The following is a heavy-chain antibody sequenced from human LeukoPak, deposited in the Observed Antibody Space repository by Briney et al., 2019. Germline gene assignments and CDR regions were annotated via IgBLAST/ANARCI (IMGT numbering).Heavy chain of an antibody. D-gene: IGHD6-19*01. CDR3: ARAFSASKSCDY. CDR2: IRPSNGNR. Sequence: GASVKVSCRTSGYDFSTYGITWVRQAPGQGLEYMGWIRPSNGNRNYAQKVQDRVTLTTDTSTSTVYMELRSLRSDDTAVYYCARAFSASKSCDYWGQETPVTVSS. CDR1: GYDFSTYG. J-gene: IGHJ4*02. V-gene: IGHV1-18*01.